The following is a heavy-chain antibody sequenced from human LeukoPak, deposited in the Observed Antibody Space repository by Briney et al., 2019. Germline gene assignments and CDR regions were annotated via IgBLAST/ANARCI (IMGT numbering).Heavy chain of an antibody. V-gene: IGHV3-23*01. CDR2: ITATGDTA. CDR1: GFTFTKCA. Sequence: GGSLRLSCVASGFTFTKCAMSWIRQAPGKGLEWVAIITATGDTAYYADSVKGRFTISRDNSRNTVYMHMDSLGAEDTAIYYCAGDRNSDWYSPLDYWGQGSQVTVSP. D-gene: IGHD6-19*01. CDR3: AGDRNSDWYSPLDY. J-gene: IGHJ4*02.